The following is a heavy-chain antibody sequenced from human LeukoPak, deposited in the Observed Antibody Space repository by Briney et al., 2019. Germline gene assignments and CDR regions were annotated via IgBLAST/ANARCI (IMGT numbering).Heavy chain of an antibody. CDR2: ISSSSSYI. CDR3: ARDAGWNWFDP. J-gene: IGHJ5*02. D-gene: IGHD6-19*01. V-gene: IGHV3-21*01. Sequence: GGSLRLSCAASGSTFSSYSMNWVRQAPGKGLEWVSSISSSSSYIYYADSVKGRFIISRDNAKNSLYLQMNSLRAEDTAVYYCARDAGWNWFDPWGQGTLVTVSS. CDR1: GSTFSSYS.